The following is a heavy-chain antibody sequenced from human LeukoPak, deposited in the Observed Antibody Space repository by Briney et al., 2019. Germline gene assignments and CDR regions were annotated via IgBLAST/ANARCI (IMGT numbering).Heavy chain of an antibody. J-gene: IGHJ3*02. CDR2: IRYDGSNK. CDR1: GFTFSSYG. V-gene: IGHV3-30*02. Sequence: GGSLRLSCAASGFTFSSYGMHWVRQAPGKGLEWVAFIRYDGSNKYYADSVKGRFTISRDNSKNTLYLQMNSLRAEDTAVYYCAEGHAYYYDSSGYPDAFDIWGQGTMVTVSS. CDR3: AEGHAYYYDSSGYPDAFDI. D-gene: IGHD3-22*01.